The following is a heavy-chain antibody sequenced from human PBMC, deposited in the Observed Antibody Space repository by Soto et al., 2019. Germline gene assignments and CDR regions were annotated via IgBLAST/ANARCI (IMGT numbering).Heavy chain of an antibody. Sequence: PVGSLRLSCAASGFTFSSYDMHWVRQATGKGLEWVSAIGTAGDTYYPGSVKGRFTISRENAKNSLYLQMNSLRAGDTAVYYCARGLGYYYYYGMDVWGQGTTVTVSS. CDR1: GFTFSSYD. D-gene: IGHD7-27*01. CDR3: ARGLGYYYYYGMDV. CDR2: IGTAGDT. J-gene: IGHJ6*02. V-gene: IGHV3-13*01.